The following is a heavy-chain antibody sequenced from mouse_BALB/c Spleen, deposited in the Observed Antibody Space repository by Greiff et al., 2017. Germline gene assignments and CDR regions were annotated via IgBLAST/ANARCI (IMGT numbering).Heavy chain of an antibody. J-gene: IGHJ2*01. CDR3: AREGGWDGD. CDR1: GFTFSSYG. CDR2: ISSGGSYT. Sequence: EVHLVESGGDLVKPGGSLKLSCAASGFTFSSYGMSWVRQTPDKRLEWVATISSGGSYTYYPDSVKGRFTISRDNAKNTLYLQMSSLKSEDTAMYYCAREGGWDGDWGQGTTLTVSS. D-gene: IGHD4-1*01. V-gene: IGHV5-6*01.